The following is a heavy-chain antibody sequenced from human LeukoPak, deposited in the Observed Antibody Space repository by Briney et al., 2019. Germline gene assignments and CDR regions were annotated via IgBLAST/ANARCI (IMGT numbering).Heavy chain of an antibody. Sequence: SETLSLTCTVSVGSISSYYWSWIRQPPGKGLEWIGYIYYSGSTNYNPSLKSRVTISVDTSKNQFSLKLSSVTAADAAVYYCARDNWNYGSSMDVWGQGTTVTVSS. D-gene: IGHD1-7*01. CDR1: VGSISSYY. V-gene: IGHV4-59*01. J-gene: IGHJ6*02. CDR3: ARDNWNYGSSMDV. CDR2: IYYSGST.